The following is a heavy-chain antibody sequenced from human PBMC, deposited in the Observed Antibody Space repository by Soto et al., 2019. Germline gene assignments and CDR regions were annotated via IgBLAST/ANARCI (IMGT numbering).Heavy chain of an antibody. CDR3: ARDPSVVVVAATPYYYYGMDV. CDR2: IKQDGSEK. Sequence: GGSTRISCAASGLTFSSSWMSWARQTKGKGMEWVANIKQDGSEKYYVDSVKGRFTISRDNAKNSLYLQMNSLRAEDTAVYYCARDPSVVVVAATPYYYYGMDVWGQGTTVTVSS. D-gene: IGHD2-15*01. V-gene: IGHV3-7*01. J-gene: IGHJ6*02. CDR1: GLTFSSSW.